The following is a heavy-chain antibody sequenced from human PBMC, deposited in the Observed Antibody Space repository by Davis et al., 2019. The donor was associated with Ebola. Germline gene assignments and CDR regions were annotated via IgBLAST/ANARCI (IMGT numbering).Heavy chain of an antibody. D-gene: IGHD6-19*01. J-gene: IGHJ4*02. CDR1: GGSISSSSYY. Sequence: SETLSLTCTVSGGSISSSSYYWGWIRQPPGKGLEWNGSIYYSGSTYYHPSLKSRVTISVDTSKNQFSLKLGSVTAADTAVYYCARRPPGQWLVPFDYWGQGTLVTVSS. CDR3: ARRPPGQWLVPFDY. CDR2: IYYSGST. V-gene: IGHV4-39*01.